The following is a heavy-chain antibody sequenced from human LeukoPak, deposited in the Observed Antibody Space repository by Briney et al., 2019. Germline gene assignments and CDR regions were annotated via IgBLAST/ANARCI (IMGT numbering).Heavy chain of an antibody. CDR2: INSDGSST. D-gene: IGHD2-2*01. CDR3: ARVPPPSSTSFTFDY. CDR1: GFTFSSYW. V-gene: IGHV3-74*01. J-gene: IGHJ4*02. Sequence: GGSLRLSCAACGFTFSSYWLHWVRQARGKGLVWVSRINSDGSSTRYADSVKDRLTISRHNAKNTLYLQMNSLRAEDTAVYYCARVPPPSSTSFTFDYWGQGTLVTVSS.